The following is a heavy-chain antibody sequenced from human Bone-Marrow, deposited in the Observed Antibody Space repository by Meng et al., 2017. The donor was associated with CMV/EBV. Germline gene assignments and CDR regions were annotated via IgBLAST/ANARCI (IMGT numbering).Heavy chain of an antibody. V-gene: IGHV1-46*01. D-gene: IGHD6-13*01. CDR3: ATASRESSSWYP. Sequence: KASGYTFTSYYMHWVRQATGQGLEWMGIINPSGGSTSYAQKFQGRVTMTRDTSTSTVYMELSSLRSEDTAVYYCATASRESSSWYPWGQGTLVTVSS. CDR1: GYTFTSYY. CDR2: INPSGGST. J-gene: IGHJ5*02.